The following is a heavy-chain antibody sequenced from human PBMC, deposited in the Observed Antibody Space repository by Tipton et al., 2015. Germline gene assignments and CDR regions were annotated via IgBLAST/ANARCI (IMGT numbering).Heavy chain of an antibody. CDR2: VWHDGGT. CDR3: ARDDTAMDS. D-gene: IGHD5-18*01. J-gene: IGHJ5*01. V-gene: IGHV4-34*01. CDR1: GGPLRGYY. Sequence: TLSLTCTVYGGPLRGYYWSWIRQPPGKGLEWIGEVWHDGGTDYNPSLKSRVIISIDVSKNQFSLKLNSLTAADTAVYYCARDDTAMDSWGQGTLVTVSS.